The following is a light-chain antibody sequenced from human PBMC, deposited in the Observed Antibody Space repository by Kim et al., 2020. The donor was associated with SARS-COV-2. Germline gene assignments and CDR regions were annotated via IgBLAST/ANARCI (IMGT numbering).Light chain of an antibody. CDR2: GKN. V-gene: IGLV3-19*01. J-gene: IGLJ2*01. Sequence: SSELTQDPAVSVALGQTVRITCQGDSLRTYYATWYQQKPGQAPILVIYGKNTRPSGIPDRFSGSTSGNTASLTITGTQAGDEADYYCNSRDSNDNVVFGRGTRLTVL. CDR1: SLRTYY. CDR3: NSRDSNDNVV.